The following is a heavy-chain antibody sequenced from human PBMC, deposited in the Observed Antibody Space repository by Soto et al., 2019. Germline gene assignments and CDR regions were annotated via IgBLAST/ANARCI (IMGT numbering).Heavy chain of an antibody. J-gene: IGHJ3*02. CDR3: TTDLTFFVPDLGPAFDI. CDR2: IKSKTDGGTT. V-gene: IGHV3-15*01. CDR1: GFTFKNAW. D-gene: IGHD3-3*02. Sequence: GGSLRLSCAASGFTFKNAWMTWVRQAPGKGLEWVGRIKSKTDGGTTDYAAPVKGRFTISRDDSKNTLYLQMNSLKTEDTAVYYCTTDLTFFVPDLGPAFDIWGQGTMVTASS.